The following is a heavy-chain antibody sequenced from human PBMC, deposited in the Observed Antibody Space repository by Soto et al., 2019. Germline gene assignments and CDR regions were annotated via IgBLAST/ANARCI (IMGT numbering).Heavy chain of an antibody. CDR1: GFMFSIYW. Sequence: GGSLRLSCAASGFMFSIYWMSWVRQAPGKGLEWVANIKQDGSDKYNVDSVKGRFTISRDNAKNSLYLQMNSLRAEDTAVYYCARERLRSLDYWGQGTLVTVSS. CDR3: ARERLRSLDY. CDR2: IKQDGSDK. V-gene: IGHV3-7*04. J-gene: IGHJ4*02.